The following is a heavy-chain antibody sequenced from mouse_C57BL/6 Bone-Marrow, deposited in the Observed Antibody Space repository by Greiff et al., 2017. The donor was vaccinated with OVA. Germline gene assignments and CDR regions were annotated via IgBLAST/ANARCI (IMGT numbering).Heavy chain of an antibody. CDR2: IDPENGDT. D-gene: IGHD2-3*01. V-gene: IGHV14-4*01. Sequence: DVQLQESGAELVRPGASVKLSCTASGFNIKDDYMHWVKQRPEQGLEWIGWIDPENGDTEYASKFQGKATITADTSSNTAYLQLSSLTSEDTAVYYCTTRGLLPFDYWGQGTTPTVSS. J-gene: IGHJ2*01. CDR3: TTRGLLPFDY. CDR1: GFNIKDDY.